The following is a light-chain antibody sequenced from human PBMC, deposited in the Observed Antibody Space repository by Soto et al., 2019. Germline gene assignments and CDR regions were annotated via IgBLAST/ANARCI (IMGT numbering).Light chain of an antibody. V-gene: IGLV2-8*01. CDR3: SSYAGSNHNWV. Sequence: QSVLTQPPSASGSPGQSVTISCTGTSSDVGGYNYVSWYQQHPGKAPKLMIYEVSKRPSGVPDRFSGSKSGNTASLTVSGLQAEDEDDYYCSSYAGSNHNWVFGGGTNVTVL. J-gene: IGLJ3*02. CDR1: SSDVGGYNY. CDR2: EVS.